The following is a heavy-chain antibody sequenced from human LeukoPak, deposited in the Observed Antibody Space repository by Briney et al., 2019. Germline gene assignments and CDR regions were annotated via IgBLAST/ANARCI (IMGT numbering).Heavy chain of an antibody. D-gene: IGHD3-16*01. V-gene: IGHV4-34*01. J-gene: IGHJ4*02. CDR1: GGSFSGYY. Sequence: PSETLSLTCAVYGGSFSGYYWSWIRQPPGKGLEWIGEINHSGSTNYNPSLKSRVTISVDTSKNQFSLKLSSVTAADTAVYYCARRGRSYGYWGQGTLVTVSS. CDR2: INHSGST. CDR3: ARRGRSYGY.